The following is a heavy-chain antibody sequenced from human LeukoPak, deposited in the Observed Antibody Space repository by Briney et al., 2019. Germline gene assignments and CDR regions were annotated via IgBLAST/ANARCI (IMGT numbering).Heavy chain of an antibody. CDR1: GFTFSSRG. Sequence: GGALRLSCAVSGFTFSSRGMQWVRQAPGKGLEWVAFISFDETNQYYADSVKGRFTISRDNSHNTLYLQMNSLRAEDTAVYYCAIDSDEFFSNWLFPDYWGQGSLVIVSS. D-gene: IGHD3-22*01. CDR2: ISFDETNQ. J-gene: IGHJ4*02. V-gene: IGHV3-30*03. CDR3: AIDSDEFFSNWLFPDY.